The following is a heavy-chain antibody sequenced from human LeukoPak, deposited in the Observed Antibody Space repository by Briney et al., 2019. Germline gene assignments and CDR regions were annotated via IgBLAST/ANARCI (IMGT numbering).Heavy chain of an antibody. CDR3: TTDSLLEWSQDFDY. Sequence: TGGSLRLSCAASGFTFSSYEMNWVRQAPGKGLEWVSYISSSGSTIYYADSVKGRFTISRDNAKNSLYLQMNSLKTEDTAVYYCTTDSLLEWSQDFDYWGQGTLVTVSS. J-gene: IGHJ4*02. D-gene: IGHD3-3*01. CDR1: GFTFSSYE. CDR2: ISSSGSTI. V-gene: IGHV3-48*03.